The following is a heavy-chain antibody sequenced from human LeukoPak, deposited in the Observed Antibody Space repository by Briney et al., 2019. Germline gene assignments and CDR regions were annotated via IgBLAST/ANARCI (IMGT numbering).Heavy chain of an antibody. D-gene: IGHD2-21*02. CDR1: GGSISSSSYY. Sequence: SETLSLTCTVSGGSISSSSYYWGWIRQPPGKGLEWIGSIYYSGSTYYNPSLKSRVTISVDTSKNQFSLKLSSVTAADTAVYYCARHAECDPYDAFDIWGQGTMVTVSS. V-gene: IGHV4-39*01. CDR3: ARHAECDPYDAFDI. J-gene: IGHJ3*02. CDR2: IYYSGST.